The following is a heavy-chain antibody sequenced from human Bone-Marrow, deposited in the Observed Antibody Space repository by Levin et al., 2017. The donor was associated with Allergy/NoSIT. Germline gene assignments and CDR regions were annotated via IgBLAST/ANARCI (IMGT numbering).Heavy chain of an antibody. CDR3: AREGVRGYSGYDLGGQWLVPGPFDY. CDR2: INPNSGGT. Sequence: ASVKVSCKASGYTFTGYYMHWVRQAPGQGLEWMGWINPNSGGTNYAQKFQGWVTMTRDTSISTAYMELSRLRSDDTAVYYCAREGVRGYSGYDLGGQWLVPGPFDYWGQGTLVTVSS. CDR1: GYTFTGYY. V-gene: IGHV1-2*04. D-gene: IGHD5-12*01. J-gene: IGHJ4*02.